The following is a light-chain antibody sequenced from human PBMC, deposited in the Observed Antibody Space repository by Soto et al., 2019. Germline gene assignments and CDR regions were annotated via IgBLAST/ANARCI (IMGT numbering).Light chain of an antibody. CDR3: ETWDSNIRV. CDR1: SGHSSYI. CDR2: LEGSGSY. Sequence: QSVLTQSSSASASLGSSVKLTCTLSSGHSSYIIAWHQQQPGKAPRYLMKLEGSGSYNKGSGVPDRFSGSSSGADRYLTMSNLQSEGEADYYCETWDSNIRVFGGGTKLTVL. V-gene: IGLV4-60*03. J-gene: IGLJ2*01.